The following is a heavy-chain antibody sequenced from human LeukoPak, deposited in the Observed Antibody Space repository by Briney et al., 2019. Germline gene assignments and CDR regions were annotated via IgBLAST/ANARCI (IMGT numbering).Heavy chain of an antibody. Sequence: PSETLSLTRSVSSDSISSTSGTYFWGWIRQPAGKGLEWIGRINTSGSTNYNPSLKSRVTMSVDTSKNQFSLKVTSVTAADTAAYYCARYRLGWFDPWGQGTLVTVSS. V-gene: IGHV4-61*02. D-gene: IGHD1-1*01. CDR1: SDSISSTSGTYF. J-gene: IGHJ5*02. CDR3: ARYRLGWFDP. CDR2: INTSGST.